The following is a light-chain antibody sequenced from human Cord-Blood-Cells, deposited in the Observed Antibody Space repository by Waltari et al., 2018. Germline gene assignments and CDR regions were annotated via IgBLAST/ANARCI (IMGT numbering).Light chain of an antibody. CDR2: DSP. V-gene: IGKV3-11*01. Sequence: EIVLTQSPATLSLSPGGRATHSCRASQSVSSYLAWYQQKPGQAPRLLLYDSPNRATCIPARFSGSGSGTDFTLTISSLEPEDYAVYYCQQRSNWPSFGPGTKVDIK. CDR1: QSVSSY. CDR3: QQRSNWPS. J-gene: IGKJ3*01.